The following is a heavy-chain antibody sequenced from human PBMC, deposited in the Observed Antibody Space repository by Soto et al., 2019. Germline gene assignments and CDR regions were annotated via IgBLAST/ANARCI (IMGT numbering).Heavy chain of an antibody. CDR1: GFTFSSYG. CDR2: IWYDGSNK. D-gene: IGHD3-22*01. CDR3: ARDTPISHSSGYSSHYGMDV. V-gene: IGHV3-33*01. Sequence: HPGGSLRLSCAASGFTFSSYGMHWVRQAPGKGLEWVAVIWYDGSNKYYADSVKGRFTISRDNSKNTLYLQMNSLRAEDTAVYYCARDTPISHSSGYSSHYGMDVWGQGTTVTVSS. J-gene: IGHJ6*02.